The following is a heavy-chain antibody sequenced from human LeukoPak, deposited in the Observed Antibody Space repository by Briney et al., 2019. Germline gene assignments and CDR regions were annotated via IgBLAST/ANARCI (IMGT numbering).Heavy chain of an antibody. V-gene: IGHV3-48*01. CDR3: ARRFDS. Sequence: GGSLRLSCVASGFSFTAYSMNWVPEAPGGGLEWISYIGPGGDIYYADSVTGRFTVSRDIAKNSLYLQMNGLRVEDTAVYYCARRFDSWGQGTLVTVSS. J-gene: IGHJ4*02. CDR1: GFSFTAYS. CDR2: IGPGGDI.